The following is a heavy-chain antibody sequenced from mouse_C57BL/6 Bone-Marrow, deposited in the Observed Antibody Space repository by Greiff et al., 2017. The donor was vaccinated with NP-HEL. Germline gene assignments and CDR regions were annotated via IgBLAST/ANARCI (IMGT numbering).Heavy chain of an antibody. D-gene: IGHD2-5*01. CDR1: GFNIKDDY. Sequence: VQLQQSGAELVRPGASAKLSCTASGFNIKDDYMHWVKQRPEQGLEWIGWIDPENGDTEYASKFQGKATITADTSSNTAYLQLSSLTSEDTAVYYCTGYSNYVWFAYWGQGTLVTVSA. CDR2: IDPENGDT. CDR3: TGYSNYVWFAY. J-gene: IGHJ3*01. V-gene: IGHV14-4*01.